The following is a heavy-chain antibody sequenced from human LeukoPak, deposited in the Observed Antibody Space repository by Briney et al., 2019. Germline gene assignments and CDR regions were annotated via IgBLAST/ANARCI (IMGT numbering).Heavy chain of an antibody. Sequence: GGSLRLSCAASGFSFSLYGIHWVRQAPGKGLEWVAVLSYDGSKKYYADSVRGRFTISRDNSKNTLYLQMNSLRAEDTAVYYCAKDPWTYYDFWSGRPHWFDPWGQGTLVTVSS. CDR2: LSYDGSKK. CDR1: GFSFSLYG. CDR3: AKDPWTYYDFWSGRPHWFDP. V-gene: IGHV3-30*18. D-gene: IGHD3-3*01. J-gene: IGHJ5*02.